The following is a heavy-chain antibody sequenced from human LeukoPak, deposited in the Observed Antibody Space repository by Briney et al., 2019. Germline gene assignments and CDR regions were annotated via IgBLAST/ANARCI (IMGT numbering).Heavy chain of an antibody. Sequence: PSETLSLTCAVYGGSFSGYYWSWIRQPPGKGLEWIGEINHSGSTNYNPSLKSRVTISVDTSKNQCSLKLSSVTAADTAVYYRARARGGRGYSYGLFDYCGQGTLVTVSS. V-gene: IGHV4-34*01. J-gene: IGHJ4*02. CDR2: INHSGST. CDR3: ARARGGRGYSYGLFDY. D-gene: IGHD5-18*01. CDR1: GGSFSGYY.